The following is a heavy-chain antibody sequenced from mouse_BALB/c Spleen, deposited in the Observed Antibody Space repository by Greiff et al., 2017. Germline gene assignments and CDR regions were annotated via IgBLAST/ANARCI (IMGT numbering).Heavy chain of an antibody. CDR3: ARSSVRGRTYYAMDY. J-gene: IGHJ4*01. V-gene: IGHV1-54*01. CDR1: GYAFTNYL. CDR2: INPGSGGT. D-gene: IGHD2-14*01. Sequence: VHLVESGAELVRPGTSVKVSCKASGYAFTNYLIEWVKQRPGQGLEWIGVINPGSGGTNYNEKFKGKATLTADKSSSTAYMQLSSLTSDDSAVYFCARSSVRGRTYYAMDYWGQGTSVTVSS.